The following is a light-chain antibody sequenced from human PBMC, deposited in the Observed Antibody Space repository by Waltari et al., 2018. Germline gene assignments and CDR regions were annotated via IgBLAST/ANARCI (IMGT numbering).Light chain of an antibody. CDR1: SSDIGGYNY. CDR2: EVS. J-gene: IGLJ2*01. CDR3: CSYAGSYTFL. Sequence: AALTQPRSVSGSPGQSVTISCTGTSSDIGGYNYVSWYQQHPGTAPKLMIYEVSKRPSGVSDRFSGSKSGNTASLTISGLQAEDEADYYCCSYAGSYTFLFGGGTRLTVL. V-gene: IGLV2-11*01.